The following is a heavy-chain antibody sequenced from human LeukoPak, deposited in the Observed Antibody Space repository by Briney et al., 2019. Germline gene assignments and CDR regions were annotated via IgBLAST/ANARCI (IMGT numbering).Heavy chain of an antibody. Sequence: GGSLRLSCSASGFTVSSNYMSWVRQAPGKGLEWVSVIYSGGSTYYADSVKGRFTISRDNSKNTLYLQMNSLRAEDTAVYYCARDGYYDSSGPDAFDIWGQGAMVTVSS. CDR1: GFTVSSNY. J-gene: IGHJ3*02. CDR3: ARDGYYDSSGPDAFDI. D-gene: IGHD3-22*01. V-gene: IGHV3-53*01. CDR2: IYSGGST.